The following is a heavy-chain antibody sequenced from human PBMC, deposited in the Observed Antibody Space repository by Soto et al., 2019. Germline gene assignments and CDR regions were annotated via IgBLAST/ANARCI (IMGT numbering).Heavy chain of an antibody. V-gene: IGHV4-34*01. D-gene: IGHD6-13*01. CDR2: SNHSGGT. CDR1: GGSFSGYY. CDR3: ARAPEGQRYSSSWYKCDP. Sequence: QVQLQQWGAGLLKPSETLSLTCAVYGGSFSGYYWSWIRQPPGKGLEWIGESNHSGGTNYNPSLKSRVTISVDTSKNQLSLKLSSVTAADTAVYYCARAPEGQRYSSSWYKCDPWGQGTLVTFSS. J-gene: IGHJ5*02.